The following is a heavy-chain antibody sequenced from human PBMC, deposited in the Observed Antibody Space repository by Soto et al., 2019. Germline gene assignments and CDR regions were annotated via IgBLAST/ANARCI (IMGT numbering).Heavy chain of an antibody. Sequence: LSLTCAISGDSVSSNSGAWNWIRQSPSRGLEWLGTTYYRSKWYNDYAVSVKGRITINPDTSKNQFSLQLNSVTPEDTAAYYCSRDSAEAGSYYYCKGVCGKRTTGTVSS. CDR3: SRDSAEAGSYYYCKGV. V-gene: IGHV6-1*01. CDR1: GDSVSSNSGA. D-gene: IGHD6-19*01. J-gene: IGHJ6*03. CDR2: TYYRSKWYN.